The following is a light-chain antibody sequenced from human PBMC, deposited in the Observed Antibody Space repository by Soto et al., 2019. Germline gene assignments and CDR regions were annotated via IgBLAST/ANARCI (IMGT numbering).Light chain of an antibody. CDR3: AAWDDSLNGYV. CDR1: SSNIGSNT. V-gene: IGLV1-44*01. J-gene: IGLJ1*01. Sequence: QSVLTQPPSASGTPGQRVTISCSGSSSNIGSNTVNWYQQLPGTAPKLLIYSNNQRPSGVPDRFSGSKSGTSASLAISGVQSEDEADYYCAAWDDSLNGYVFGTGTKVTGL. CDR2: SNN.